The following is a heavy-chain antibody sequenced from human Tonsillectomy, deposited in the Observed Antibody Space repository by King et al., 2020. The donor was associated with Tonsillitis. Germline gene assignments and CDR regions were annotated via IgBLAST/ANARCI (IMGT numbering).Heavy chain of an antibody. Sequence: VQLVEPGGGLVQPGGSLRLSCAASGFSFSNYNIHWVRQAPGRGLVWVSRINTDGSTTTYADSVKGRFTVSRDNAKNTLYLQMNSLRAEDTAVYYCARDREWEVYDYWGQGTLVTVS. CDR2: INTDGSTT. J-gene: IGHJ4*02. CDR1: GFSFSNYN. V-gene: IGHV3-74*03. D-gene: IGHD1-26*01. CDR3: ARDREWEVYDY.